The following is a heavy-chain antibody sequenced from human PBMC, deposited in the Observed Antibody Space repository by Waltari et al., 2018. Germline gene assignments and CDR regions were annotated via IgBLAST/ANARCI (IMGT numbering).Heavy chain of an antibody. D-gene: IGHD4-17*01. Sequence: QLMQSGAEVKKPGASVRVSCKASGYTFTSYGINWVRQAPGRGLEWMGWISGYNGNINYAQSLQGRISMTTDTSTSTAYMELRSLTSDDTAVYYCARDRGPSAVTSFDSWGQGTLVTVSS. CDR2: ISGYNGNI. V-gene: IGHV1-18*01. CDR1: GYTFTSYG. CDR3: ARDRGPSAVTSFDS. J-gene: IGHJ4*02.